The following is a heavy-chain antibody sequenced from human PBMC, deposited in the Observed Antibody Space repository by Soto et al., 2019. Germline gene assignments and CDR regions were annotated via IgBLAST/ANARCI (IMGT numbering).Heavy chain of an antibody. Sequence: QVQLVQSGAEVKKPGSSVKVSCKASGGTFSSYAISWVRQAPGQGLEWMGGIIPIFGTANYAQKFQGRVKIPADESPSTAYMELSSLRSEDTAVYYCARAYASGSGYPDYFYGMDVWGQGPTVTVSS. D-gene: IGHD3-22*01. J-gene: IGHJ6*02. CDR2: IIPIFGTA. CDR3: ARAYASGSGYPDYFYGMDV. CDR1: GGTFSSYA. V-gene: IGHV1-69*12.